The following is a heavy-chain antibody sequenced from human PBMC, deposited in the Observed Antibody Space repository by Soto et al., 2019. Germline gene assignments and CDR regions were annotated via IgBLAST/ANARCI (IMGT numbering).Heavy chain of an antibody. CDR1: GFTFNSHG. J-gene: IGHJ5*02. D-gene: IGHD5-12*01. CDR3: AQDRPASLAAVSWLES. V-gene: IGHV3-30*18. Sequence: QVLLVESGGGVVQPGGSLTLSCVGSGFTFNSHGMHWVRQAPGKGLEWVAVISYDGSNKYYEESVKGRFTISRDNSRNTVYLQLNSLRAEDTALYYCAQDRPASLAAVSWLESWGQGTLVTVSA. CDR2: ISYDGSNK.